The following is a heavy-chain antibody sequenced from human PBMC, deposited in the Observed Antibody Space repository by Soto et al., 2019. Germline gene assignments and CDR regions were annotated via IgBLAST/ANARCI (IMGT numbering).Heavy chain of an antibody. Sequence: GGSLRLSCAASGFTFSSYWMSWVRQAPGKGLEWVANIKQDGSEKYYVDSVKGRFTISRDNSKNSLYLQMNSLRTEDAALYYCAKEGGGDCSGGSCYSLDYWGQGTLVTVSS. CDR1: GFTFSSYW. CDR3: AKEGGGDCSGGSCYSLDY. D-gene: IGHD2-15*01. CDR2: IKQDGSEK. V-gene: IGHV3-7*03. J-gene: IGHJ4*02.